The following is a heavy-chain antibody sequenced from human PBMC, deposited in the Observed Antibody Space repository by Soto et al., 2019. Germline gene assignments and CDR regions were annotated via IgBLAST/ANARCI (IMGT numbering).Heavy chain of an antibody. V-gene: IGHV1-2*04. CDR2: INPNSGGT. CDR3: ARGGPYNSSSFAEYFKR. CDR1: GYTFTGYY. Sequence: GASVKVSCKASGYTFTGYYMHWVRQAPGQGLEWMGWINPNSGGTNYAQKFQGWVTMTRDTSISTAYMELSRLRSDDTAVYYCARGGPYNSSSFAEYFKRWGQGTLVTVS. D-gene: IGHD6-13*01. J-gene: IGHJ1*01.